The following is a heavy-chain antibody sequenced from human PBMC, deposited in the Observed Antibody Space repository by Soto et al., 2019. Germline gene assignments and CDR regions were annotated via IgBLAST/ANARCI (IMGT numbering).Heavy chain of an antibody. J-gene: IGHJ4*02. D-gene: IGHD2-8*02. Sequence: SETLSLTCTVSDGSISSYYWSWLRQPPGKGLEWIGYIYDSGSTLYNPSLKSRVTISVDTSKNQFSLKLTSVTAADTAVYYCARDKITGLFDYWGQGTRVTVSS. CDR2: IYDSGST. CDR1: DGSISSYY. CDR3: ARDKITGLFDY. V-gene: IGHV4-59*12.